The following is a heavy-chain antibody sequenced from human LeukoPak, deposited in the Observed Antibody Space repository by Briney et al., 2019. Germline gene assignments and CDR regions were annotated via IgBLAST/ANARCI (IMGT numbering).Heavy chain of an antibody. D-gene: IGHD6-19*01. CDR2: ISYDGSNK. Sequence: PGGCLRLSCAGSGFTFSHYAMHWVRQAPGKGLEWVSVISYDGSNKYFADSVKGRFTISRDNSKNTLYLQMNSLRTEDTAVYYCAKGEIAVAGQFDNWGQGTLVTVSS. CDR1: GFTFSHYA. CDR3: AKGEIAVAGQFDN. V-gene: IGHV3-30*18. J-gene: IGHJ4*02.